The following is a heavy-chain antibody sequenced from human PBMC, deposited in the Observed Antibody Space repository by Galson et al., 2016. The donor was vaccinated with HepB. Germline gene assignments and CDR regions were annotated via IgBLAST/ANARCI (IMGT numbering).Heavy chain of an antibody. CDR3: AKTETPGAPGRIGHIDF. CDR1: GFTFSSYA. J-gene: IGHJ4*02. Sequence: SLRLSCAASGFTFSSYAMSWVRQAPGKGLEWVSLITGSASSTYYADSVKGRFTISRDNSRNSLFVQMTSLRAEDTAVYYCAKTETPGAPGRIGHIDFWGQGTLVTVSS. CDR2: ITGSASST. V-gene: IGHV3-23*01. D-gene: IGHD1-26*01.